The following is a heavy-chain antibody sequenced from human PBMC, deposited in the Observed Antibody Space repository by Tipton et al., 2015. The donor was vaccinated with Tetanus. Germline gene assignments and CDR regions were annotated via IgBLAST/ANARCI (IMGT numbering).Heavy chain of an antibody. CDR3: AKAVSYYGMDV. J-gene: IGHJ6*02. CDR1: GFTFDDYA. V-gene: IGHV3-9*01. D-gene: IGHD5/OR15-5a*01. Sequence: SLRLSCAASGFTFDDYAMHWVRQAPGKGLEWVSGISWNSGSIGYADSVKGRFTISRDNAKKSLYLQMNSLRAEDTALYYCAKAVSYYGMDVWGQGTTVTVSS. CDR2: ISWNSGSI.